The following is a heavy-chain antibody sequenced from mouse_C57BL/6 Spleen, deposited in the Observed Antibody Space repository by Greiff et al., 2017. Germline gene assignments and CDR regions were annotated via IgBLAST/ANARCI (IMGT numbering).Heavy chain of an antibody. CDR1: GYTFTDYY. J-gene: IGHJ1*03. CDR2: INPNNGGT. D-gene: IGHD1-1*01. CDR3: ARRGTITTVVAWYFDV. V-gene: IGHV1-26*01. Sequence: VQLQQSGPELVKPGASVKISCKASGYTFTDYYMNWVKQSHGKSLEWIGDINPNNGGTSYNQKFKGKATLTVDKSSSTAYMELRSLTSEDSAVYYCARRGTITTVVAWYFDVWGTGTTVTVSS.